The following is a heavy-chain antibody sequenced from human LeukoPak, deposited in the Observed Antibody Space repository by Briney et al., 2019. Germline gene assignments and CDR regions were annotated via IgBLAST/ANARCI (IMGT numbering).Heavy chain of an antibody. CDR2: IYHSGST. D-gene: IGHD3-22*01. CDR1: GYSISSGYY. V-gene: IGHV4-38-2*02. Sequence: PSETLSLTCTVSGYSISSGYYWGWIRQPPGKGLEWIGSIYHSGSTNYNPSLKSRVTISVDTSKNQFSLKLSSVTAADTAVYYWARDGDYDSSGPLDAFDIWGQGTMVTVSS. J-gene: IGHJ3*02. CDR3: ARDGDYDSSGPLDAFDI.